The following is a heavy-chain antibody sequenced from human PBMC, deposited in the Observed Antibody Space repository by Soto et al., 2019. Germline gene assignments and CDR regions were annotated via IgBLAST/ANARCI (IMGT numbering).Heavy chain of an antibody. CDR1: GGSISSGGYY. CDR2: IYHSGTT. CDR3: ARDPMRYPPYFDY. D-gene: IGHD1-1*01. V-gene: IGHV4-31*03. J-gene: IGHJ4*02. Sequence: QVQLQESGPGLVKPSQTLSLTCTVSGGSISSGGYYWSWVRQHPGKGLEWIGYIYHSGTTYYNPSLKSRVIISVDTSKNQFSLKLSSVTAADTAVYYSARDPMRYPPYFDYWGRGILVTVSS.